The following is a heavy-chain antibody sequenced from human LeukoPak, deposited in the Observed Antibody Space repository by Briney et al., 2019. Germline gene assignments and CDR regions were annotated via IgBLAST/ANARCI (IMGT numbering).Heavy chain of an antibody. CDR2: IHYSGST. CDR1: GGSISSISSNN. J-gene: IGHJ4*02. V-gene: IGHV4-39*01. CDR3: AIIPSKGFDY. D-gene: IGHD4-11*01. Sequence: SETLSLTCAVSGGSISSISSNNWAWIRQPPGKGLELIAAIHYSGSTYYNPSFMSRVTISVDTSKNQFSLKLRSLTATDTAVYYCAIIPSKGFDYWGQGTLVTVSS.